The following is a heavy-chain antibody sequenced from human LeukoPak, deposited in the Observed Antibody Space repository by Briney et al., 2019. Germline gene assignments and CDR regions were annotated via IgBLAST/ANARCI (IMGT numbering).Heavy chain of an antibody. J-gene: IGHJ4*02. D-gene: IGHD3-22*01. V-gene: IGHV3-7*03. Sequence: GGSLRLSCAASGFTISSYWMNWVRQAPGKGLEWVANIKQDGSEKKYVDSVKGRFTISRDNAKNSLYLQMNSLRAEDTAVYYCAGGQYYYDSSGYSRGGTFDYWGQGTLVTVSS. CDR3: AGGQYYYDSSGYSRGGTFDY. CDR1: GFTISSYW. CDR2: IKQDGSEK.